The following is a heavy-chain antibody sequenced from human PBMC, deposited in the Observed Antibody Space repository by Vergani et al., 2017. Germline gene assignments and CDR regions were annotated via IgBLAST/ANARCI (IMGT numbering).Heavy chain of an antibody. J-gene: IGHJ6*02. CDR1: GATFRSNT. CDR2: IIPVIGKT. D-gene: IGHD2-21*02. V-gene: IGHV1-69*08. CDR3: ARDPRGYGGDTEDYYYGMVV. Sequence: QVQLVQSGAEVKKPGSSVKVSCKASGATFRSNTISWVRQVPGQGLEWMGRIIPVIGKTKYAQDFQGRLTITADTSTSPAYMEMTSLRSQDTAVYYCARDPRGYGGDTEDYYYGMVVWGQGTTVTVSS.